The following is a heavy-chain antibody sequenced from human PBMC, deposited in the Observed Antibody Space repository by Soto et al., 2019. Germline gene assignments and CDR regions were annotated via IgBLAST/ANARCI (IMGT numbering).Heavy chain of an antibody. CDR2: ISYDEDNI. J-gene: IGHJ2*01. CDR1: GFTFSNYG. Sequence: QVQLVESGGDVVQPGKSLRLACVASGFTFSNYGMHWVRQAPGEGLEWVAVISYDEDNIYYADSVKGRFTISRDNSKNTLYLQMNSLRPEDTAVYFCARSGTTVTTFWYFDLWGRGTLVTVSS. V-gene: IGHV3-30*03. CDR3: ARSGTTVTTFWYFDL. D-gene: IGHD4-17*01.